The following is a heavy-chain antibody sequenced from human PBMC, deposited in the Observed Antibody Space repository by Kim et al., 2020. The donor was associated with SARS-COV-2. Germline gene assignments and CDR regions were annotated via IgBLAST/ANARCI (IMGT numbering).Heavy chain of an antibody. J-gene: IGHJ4*02. Sequence: YADSGKGRFTISRDNAKNSLYLQMNSLRDEDTAVYYCARDTGSSSWYFGYWGQGTLVTVSS. V-gene: IGHV3-48*02. D-gene: IGHD6-13*01. CDR3: ARDTGSSSWYFGY.